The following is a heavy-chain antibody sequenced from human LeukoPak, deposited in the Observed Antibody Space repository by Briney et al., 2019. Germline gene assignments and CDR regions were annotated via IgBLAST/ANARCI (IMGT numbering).Heavy chain of an antibody. Sequence: GGSLRLSCAASGFNFSDYYMGWIRQAPGKGLEWVSYISGSGSTIYYADSVKGRFTISRDNAKNSLYLQMNSLRAEDTAVYYCGRDFGLTGTKRSFDIWGQGTMVTVSS. CDR2: ISGSGSTI. J-gene: IGHJ3*02. CDR1: GFNFSDYY. D-gene: IGHD1-7*01. CDR3: GRDFGLTGTKRSFDI. V-gene: IGHV3-11*01.